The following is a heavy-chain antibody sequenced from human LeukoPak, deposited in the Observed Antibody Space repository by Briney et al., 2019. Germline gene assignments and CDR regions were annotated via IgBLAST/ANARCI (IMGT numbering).Heavy chain of an antibody. CDR3: ARRVREGITMVRGVHDAFDI. J-gene: IGHJ3*02. CDR2: IYYSGST. CDR1: GGSFSGYY. D-gene: IGHD3-10*01. V-gene: IGHV4-59*01. Sequence: SETLSLTCAVYGGSFSGYYWSWIRQPPGKGLEWIGYIYYSGSTNYNPSLKSRVTISVDTSKNQFSLKLSSVTAADTAVYYCARRVREGITMVRGVHDAFDIWGQGTMVTVSS.